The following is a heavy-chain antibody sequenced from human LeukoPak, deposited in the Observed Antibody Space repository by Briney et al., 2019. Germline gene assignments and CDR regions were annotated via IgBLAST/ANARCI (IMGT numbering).Heavy chain of an antibody. D-gene: IGHD2-21*02. V-gene: IGHV4-59*01. CDR2: ISYTGST. J-gene: IGHJ4*02. CDR1: GDSISTYY. CDR3: ARERCTATYCYYDY. Sequence: SETLSLTCTVSGDSISTYYWSWIRQPPGKGLEWIGYISYTGSTNYNPSLKSRVTISVDTPKNQFSLKLSSVTAADTAVYYCARERCTATYCYYDYWGQGTLVTVSS.